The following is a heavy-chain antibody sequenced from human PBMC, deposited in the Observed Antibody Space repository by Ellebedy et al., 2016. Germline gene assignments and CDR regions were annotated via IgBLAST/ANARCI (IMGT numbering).Heavy chain of an antibody. CDR3: ARGDMYSSGWYYFDY. CDR1: GGSISSGGYS. D-gene: IGHD6-19*01. Sequence: SETLSLTCAVSGGSISSGGYSWSWIRQPPGKGLEWIGYIYYSGSTNYNPSLKSRVTISVDTSKDQFSLKLTSVTAADTAVYYCARGDMYSSGWYYFDYWGQGTLVTVSS. V-gene: IGHV4-61*08. J-gene: IGHJ4*02. CDR2: IYYSGST.